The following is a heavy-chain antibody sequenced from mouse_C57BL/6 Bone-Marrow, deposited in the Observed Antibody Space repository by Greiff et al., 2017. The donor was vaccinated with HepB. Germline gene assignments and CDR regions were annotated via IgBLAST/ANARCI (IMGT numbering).Heavy chain of an antibody. CDR1: GFTFSDFY. CDR2: SRNKANDYTT. D-gene: IGHD1-1*01. Sequence: EVQRVESGGGLVQSGRSLRLSCATSGFTFSDFYMEWVRQAPGKGLEWIAASRNKANDYTTEYSASVKGRFIVSRDTSQSILYLQMNALRAEDTAIYYCARDDYYGSAMDYWGQGTSVTVSS. CDR3: ARDDYYGSAMDY. J-gene: IGHJ4*01. V-gene: IGHV7-1*01.